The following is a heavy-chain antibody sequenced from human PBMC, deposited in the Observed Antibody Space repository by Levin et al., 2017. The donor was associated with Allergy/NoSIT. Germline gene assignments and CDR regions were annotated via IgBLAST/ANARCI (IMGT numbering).Heavy chain of an antibody. CDR1: GFSFNNYW. Sequence: PGGSLRLSCTTSGFSFNNYWMHWVRQVPGKGLIWVARITSDGSSTGYAGSVMGRFTISRDNAKSTVYLQMNSLTVEDMGIYYCVRQQNQGQSYYYGLDVWGQGTTVTVSS. CDR2: ITSDGSST. D-gene: IGHD1-14*01. V-gene: IGHV3-74*01. J-gene: IGHJ6*02. CDR3: VRQQNQGQSYYYGLDV.